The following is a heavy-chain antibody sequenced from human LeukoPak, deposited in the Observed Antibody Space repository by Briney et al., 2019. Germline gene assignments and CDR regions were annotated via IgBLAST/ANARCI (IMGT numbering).Heavy chain of an antibody. CDR2: IYYSGST. CDR3: AGITMVRGVTVIDY. CDR1: GGSISSYY. D-gene: IGHD3-10*01. J-gene: IGHJ4*02. Sequence: SETLSLTCTVSGGSISSYYWSWIRQPPGKGLEWIGYIYYSGSTNYNPSLKSRVTISVDTSKNQFSLKLSSVTAADTAVYYCAGITMVRGVTVIDYWGQGTLVTVSS. V-gene: IGHV4-59*01.